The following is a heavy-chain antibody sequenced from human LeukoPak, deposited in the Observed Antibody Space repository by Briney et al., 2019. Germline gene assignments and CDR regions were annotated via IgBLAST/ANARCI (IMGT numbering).Heavy chain of an antibody. J-gene: IGHJ4*02. CDR2: IRYDGSNK. CDR3: AKDSEWELPEGYYFDY. CDR1: GFTFSSYG. D-gene: IGHD4-23*01. V-gene: IGHV3-30*02. Sequence: GGSLRLSCAASGFTFSSYGMHWVRQAPGKGLERVAFIRYDGSNKYYADSVKGRFTISRDNSKNTLYLQMNSLRAEDTAVYYCAKDSEWELPEGYYFDYWGQGTLVTVSS.